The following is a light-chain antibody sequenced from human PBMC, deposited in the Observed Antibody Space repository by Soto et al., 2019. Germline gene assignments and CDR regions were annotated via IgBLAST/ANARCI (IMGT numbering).Light chain of an antibody. V-gene: IGLV2-14*01. Sequence: QSALTQPASVSGSPGQSITISCTGTINGVGAYNYVSWYQQRPGSAPQLILFDVKNRPSGTSNRFSGSKSGHTAYLTISALQSDDEAIYHCSSYTSSYTLVFGSGTKLTVL. J-gene: IGLJ1*01. CDR2: DVK. CDR3: SSYTSSYTLV. CDR1: INGVGAYNY.